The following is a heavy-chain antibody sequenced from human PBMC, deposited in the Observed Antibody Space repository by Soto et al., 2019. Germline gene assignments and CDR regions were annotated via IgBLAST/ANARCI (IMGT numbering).Heavy chain of an antibody. CDR2: ISASGSGK. V-gene: IGHV3-23*01. CDR3: AKSKITDHRYYGLDV. Sequence: EVQLLESGGGLVQPGGSLRLSCAASGFTFTTYSMTWVRQAPGKGPEWVSTISASGSGKYYADSVKGRFTISRDNSKNTVHLQVSSLRAVDTAVYYCAKSKITDHRYYGLDVWGQGTTVTVSS. CDR1: GFTFTTYS. D-gene: IGHD3-16*01. J-gene: IGHJ6*02.